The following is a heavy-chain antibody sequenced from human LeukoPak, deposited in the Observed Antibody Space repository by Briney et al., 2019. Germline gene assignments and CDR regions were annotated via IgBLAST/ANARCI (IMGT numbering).Heavy chain of an antibody. Sequence: PGGSLRLSCAASGFIFSNYNMNWVRQAPGKGLEWVSSISGRGDNTYYTDSVRGRFTISRDNSRNTLYLQMNSLRAEDTAVYYCAKCLLLRSDDYAPFDYWGQGILVTVSS. D-gene: IGHD4-17*01. J-gene: IGHJ4*02. CDR3: AKCLLLRSDDYAPFDY. V-gene: IGHV3-23*01. CDR2: ISGRGDNT. CDR1: GFIFSNYN.